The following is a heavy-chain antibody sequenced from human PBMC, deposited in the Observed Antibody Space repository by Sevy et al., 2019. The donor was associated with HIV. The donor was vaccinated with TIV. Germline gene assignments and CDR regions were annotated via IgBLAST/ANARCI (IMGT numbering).Heavy chain of an antibody. J-gene: IGHJ6*02. CDR2: VGPAGDQ. CDR3: ARSGGYSDYGMDV. Sequence: GGSLRLSCVAAGFTFSSYDMHWVRQVTGKVLEWISGVGPAGDQFYRGSVKGRFTISRENAKNSFYLQMNNLRAGDTAVYYCARSGGYSDYGMDVWGQGTTVTVSS. D-gene: IGHD5-12*01. CDR1: GFTFSSYD. V-gene: IGHV3-13*05.